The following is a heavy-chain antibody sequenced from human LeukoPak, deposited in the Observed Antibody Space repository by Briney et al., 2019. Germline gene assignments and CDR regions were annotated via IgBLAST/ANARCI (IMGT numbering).Heavy chain of an antibody. V-gene: IGHV1-69*13. J-gene: IGHJ4*02. Sequence: GASVKVSCKASGGTFSNYAISWVRQAPGQGLEWMGGIIPIFDTAKYAQKFQGRVTITADESTSTGYMELRSLRSDDTAVYYYCRGSYYDYWGQGTLVTVSS. CDR3: CRGSYYDY. CDR1: GGTFSNYA. CDR2: IIPIFDTA. D-gene: IGHD1-26*01.